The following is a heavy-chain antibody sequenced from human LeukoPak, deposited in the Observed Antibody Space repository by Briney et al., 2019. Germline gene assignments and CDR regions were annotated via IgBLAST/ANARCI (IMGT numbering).Heavy chain of an antibody. CDR3: AKDRTESIAAAGGFDP. CDR1: GFTFDDYA. J-gene: IGHJ5*02. CDR2: ISWNSGSI. D-gene: IGHD6-13*01. Sequence: GRSLRLSCAASGFTFDDYAMHWVRQAPGKGLEWVSGISWNSGSIGYADSVKGRFTISRDNAKNSLYLQMNSLRAEDTALYYCAKDRTESIAAAGGFDPWGQGTLVTVSS. V-gene: IGHV3-9*01.